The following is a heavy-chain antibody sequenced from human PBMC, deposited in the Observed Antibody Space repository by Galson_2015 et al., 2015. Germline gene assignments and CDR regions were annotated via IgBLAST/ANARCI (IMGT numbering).Heavy chain of an antibody. Sequence: SLRLSCAASGFTVSSNYMSWVRQAPGKGLEWVSVIYSGGSTYYADSVKGRFTISRDNSKNTLYLQMNSLRAEDTAVYYCARGLHYDILTGYPRGGMDVWGQGTTVTVSS. J-gene: IGHJ6*02. CDR3: ARGLHYDILTGYPRGGMDV. CDR2: IYSGGST. CDR1: GFTVSSNY. D-gene: IGHD3-9*01. V-gene: IGHV3-53*01.